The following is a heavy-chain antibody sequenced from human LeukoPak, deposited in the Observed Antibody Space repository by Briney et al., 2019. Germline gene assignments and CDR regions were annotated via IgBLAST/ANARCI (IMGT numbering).Heavy chain of an antibody. CDR2: IRYDGSNK. J-gene: IGHJ6*03. CDR3: AKDGCTRCYYYYYYMDV. V-gene: IGHV3-30*02. D-gene: IGHD2-2*01. Sequence: GGALRLSCAASGFTFSDYYMSWIRQAPGKELEWVAFIRYDGSNKYYADSVKGRFTISRDNSKNTLYLQMNSLRAEDTAVYYCAKDGCTRCYYYYYYMDVWGKGTTVTISS. CDR1: GFTFSDYY.